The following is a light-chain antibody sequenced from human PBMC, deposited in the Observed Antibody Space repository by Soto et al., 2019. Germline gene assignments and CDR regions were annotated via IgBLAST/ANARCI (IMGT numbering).Light chain of an antibody. CDR3: QQSYSTTRT. Sequence: DLQLTQSPTSLSASVGDRVTIACRASQFIDSSLNWYQQKPGKAPKLLIYAASSLQSGVSSRFSVSGSGTDFTLTINSLQPEDFATYYCQQSYSTTRTFGQGTNVEIK. CDR1: QFIDSS. V-gene: IGKV1-39*01. J-gene: IGKJ1*01. CDR2: AAS.